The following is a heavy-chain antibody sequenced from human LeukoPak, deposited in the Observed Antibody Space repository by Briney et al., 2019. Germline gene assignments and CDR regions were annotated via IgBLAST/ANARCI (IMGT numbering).Heavy chain of an antibody. V-gene: IGHV4-30-2*01. CDR1: GGSIGSGIYS. D-gene: IGHD3-22*01. Sequence: SQTLSLTCSVSGGSIGSGIYSWSWLRQPPGKGLEWIGYIFHTGSTSSNPSLKRRVTITVDTSKNQFSLKLSPVTAADTAMYYCVRDGDYDASGGYWNIWGQGTLVTVSS. CDR2: IFHTGST. CDR3: VRDGDYDASGGYWNI. J-gene: IGHJ4*02.